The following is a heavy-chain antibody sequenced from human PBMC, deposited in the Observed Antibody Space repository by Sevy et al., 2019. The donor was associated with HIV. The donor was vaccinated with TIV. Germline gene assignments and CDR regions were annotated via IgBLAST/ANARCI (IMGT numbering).Heavy chain of an antibody. CDR2: VYYTGGT. CDR3: ARRNDFDI. CDR1: GGSINSDH. V-gene: IGHV4-59*08. J-gene: IGHJ3*02. Sequence: SETLSLTCTVSGGSINSDHWNWIRQPPGKGLEWNGYVYYTGGTNYSPSLKNRVTISVDRTKNQFSLKLTPVTAAATAVYYCARRNDFDIWGQGTIVTVSS.